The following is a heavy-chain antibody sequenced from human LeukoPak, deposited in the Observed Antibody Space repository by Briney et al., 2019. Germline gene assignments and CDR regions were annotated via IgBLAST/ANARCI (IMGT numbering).Heavy chain of an antibody. CDR3: ARVTYYYYYMDV. Sequence: ASVKVSCKASGYTFTGYYMHWVRQAPGQGLEWMGWINPNSGGTNYAQKFQGRVTMTRDTFISTAYMELSRLRSDDTAVYYCARVTYYYYYMDVWGKGTTVTVSS. J-gene: IGHJ6*03. CDR1: GYTFTGYY. CDR2: INPNSGGT. V-gene: IGHV1-2*02.